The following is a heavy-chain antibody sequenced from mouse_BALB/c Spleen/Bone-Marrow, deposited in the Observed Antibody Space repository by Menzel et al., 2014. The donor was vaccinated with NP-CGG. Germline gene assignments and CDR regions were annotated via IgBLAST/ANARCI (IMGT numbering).Heavy chain of an antibody. CDR2: IDPFNGVT. V-gene: IGHV1-28*01. J-gene: IGHJ3*01. CDR3: ARRVITTGPGFAY. D-gene: IGHD2-4*01. Sequence: EVQLQQSGPELMKPGASVKISCKASGYSFTSYYIHWVKQNHGKSLEWIGYIDPFNGVTIYNQKFKGKATLTADKSSITAYMHLSSLTSEDSAVYYCARRVITTGPGFAYWGQGTLVTVSA. CDR1: GYSFTSYY.